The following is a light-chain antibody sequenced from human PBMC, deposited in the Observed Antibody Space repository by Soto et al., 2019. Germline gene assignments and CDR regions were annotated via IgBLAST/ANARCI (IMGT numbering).Light chain of an antibody. CDR3: QQTYSEPLP. Sequence: DIKMTQSPSALSASVGDRVTITCRASQTINSWLAWYQQKPGKAPKVLIFDASSLKTGVPSRFSGSGSGTDFALTISSLQPEDVATYYCQQTYSEPLPFGGGTKVDIK. J-gene: IGKJ4*01. CDR1: QTINSW. V-gene: IGKV1-5*01. CDR2: DAS.